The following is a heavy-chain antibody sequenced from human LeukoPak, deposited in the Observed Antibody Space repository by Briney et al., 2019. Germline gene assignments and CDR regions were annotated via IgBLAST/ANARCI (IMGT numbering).Heavy chain of an antibody. CDR1: GYSISSGNY. CDR2: IYQSGST. Sequence: SETLSLTCTVSGYSISSGNYWGWIRQPPGKGLEWIGSIYQSGSTYSNPSLKSRVTILVDTSRNQFSLRLSSVTAADTAVYYCARDLVDTLYAFDIWGQGTMVTVSS. D-gene: IGHD5-18*01. V-gene: IGHV4-38-2*02. CDR3: ARDLVDTLYAFDI. J-gene: IGHJ3*02.